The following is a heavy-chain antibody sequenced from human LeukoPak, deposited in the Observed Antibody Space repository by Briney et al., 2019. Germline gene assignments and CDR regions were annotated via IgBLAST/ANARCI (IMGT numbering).Heavy chain of an antibody. Sequence: ASVKVSCKASGYTFTSYGISWVRQAPGQGLEWMGWISAYNGNTNYAQKLQGRVTMTTDTSTSTVYMELSSLRSEDTAVYYCARAAYYGDYDYYYYGMDVWGQGTTVTVSS. D-gene: IGHD4-17*01. J-gene: IGHJ6*02. V-gene: IGHV1-18*01. CDR2: ISAYNGNT. CDR1: GYTFTSYG. CDR3: ARAAYYGDYDYYYYGMDV.